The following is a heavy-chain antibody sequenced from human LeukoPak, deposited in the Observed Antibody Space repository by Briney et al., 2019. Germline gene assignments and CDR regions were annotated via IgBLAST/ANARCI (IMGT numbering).Heavy chain of an antibody. CDR1: GYTFTGYS. D-gene: IGHD4-23*01. V-gene: IGHV1-2*02. CDR2: INPNSGDT. Sequence: ASEKVSCKASGYTFTGYSMHRVRHGPGQRLESMRWINPNSGDTSYAQNFQGRVIMTTDTSISTAYMELSRLRSDDTAVYYCARGAEFSGGNWFDPWGQGTRVTVSS. J-gene: IGHJ5*02. CDR3: ARGAEFSGGNWFDP.